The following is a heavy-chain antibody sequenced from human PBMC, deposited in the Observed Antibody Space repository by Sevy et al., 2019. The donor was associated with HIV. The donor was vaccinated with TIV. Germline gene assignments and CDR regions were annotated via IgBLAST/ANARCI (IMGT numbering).Heavy chain of an antibody. D-gene: IGHD1-26*01. V-gene: IGHV3-7*03. CDR2: IKQDGSEK. CDR1: EFTFSYYW. CDR3: AGRDIYSGPPAGMDV. Sequence: GGSLRLSCAASEFTFSYYWMTWVRQAPGKGLEWVANIKQDGSEKYYVDSVKGRFTISRDNAKNSLYLQMNSLRAEDTAMFYCAGRDIYSGPPAGMDVWGQGTTVTVSS. J-gene: IGHJ6*02.